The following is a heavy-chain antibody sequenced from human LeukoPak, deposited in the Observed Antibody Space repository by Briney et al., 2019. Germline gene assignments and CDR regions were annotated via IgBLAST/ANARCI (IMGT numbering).Heavy chain of an antibody. CDR2: IYYSGST. CDR3: ARARKRSSARREDYYYMDV. J-gene: IGHJ6*03. D-gene: IGHD1-14*01. Sequence: SETLSLTCTVSGGSISSYYWSWIRQPPGKGLEWIGYIYYSGSTNYNPSLKSRVTISVDTSKNQFSLKLSSVTAADTAVFYCARARKRSSARREDYYYMDVWGKGTTVIISS. CDR1: GGSISSYY. V-gene: IGHV4-59*01.